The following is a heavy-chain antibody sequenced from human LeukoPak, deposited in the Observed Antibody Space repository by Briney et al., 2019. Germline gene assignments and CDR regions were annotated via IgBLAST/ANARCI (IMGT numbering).Heavy chain of an antibody. CDR2: INPNSGGT. Sequence: ASVKVSCKASGYTFTGYYMHWVRQAPGQGLEWMGWINPNSGGTNYEQKFQGRVTMTRDTSISTADMELSRMRTDDTAVYYCARVVPDYYYYYMDVWGKGTTVTVSS. J-gene: IGHJ6*03. V-gene: IGHV1-2*02. CDR3: ARVVPDYYYYYMDV. D-gene: IGHD2-15*01. CDR1: GYTFTGYY.